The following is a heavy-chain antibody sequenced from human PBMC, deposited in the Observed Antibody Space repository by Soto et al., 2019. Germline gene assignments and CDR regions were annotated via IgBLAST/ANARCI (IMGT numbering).Heavy chain of an antibody. V-gene: IGHV2-5*01. Sequence: QITLKEAGPTLVKPTQPLTLTCTYSGLSLNTRAVGVGWIRQPPGKALEWLALINWNDDKRYSPSLKDRLTITKDTSKNHVVLTMTNSDPVDTATDYCAHRHDLGGFDIWGQGTTVTVSS. CDR3: AHRHDLGGFDI. D-gene: IGHD2-15*01. J-gene: IGHJ3*02. CDR1: GLSLNTRAVG. CDR2: INWNDDK.